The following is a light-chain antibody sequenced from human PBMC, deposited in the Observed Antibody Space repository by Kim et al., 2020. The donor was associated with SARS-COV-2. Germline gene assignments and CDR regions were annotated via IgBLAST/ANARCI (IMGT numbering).Light chain of an antibody. CDR3: QSYDSSLDGYWV. J-gene: IGLJ3*02. CDR1: SSNVGNYD. Sequence: QPVLTQPSSVSGAPGQRVTISCTGSSSNVGNYDVHWYQQLPGTAPQLLIFGDSHRPSGVPDRFSASKSGTSASLAIIGLQPEDEADYYCQSYDSSLDGYWVFGGGTKVTFL. V-gene: IGLV1-40*01. CDR2: GDS.